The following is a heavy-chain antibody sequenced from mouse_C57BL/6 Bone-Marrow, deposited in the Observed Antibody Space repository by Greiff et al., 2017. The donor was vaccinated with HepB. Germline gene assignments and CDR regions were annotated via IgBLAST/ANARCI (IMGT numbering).Heavy chain of an antibody. V-gene: IGHV1-75*01. D-gene: IGHD1-1*01. CDR1: GYTFTDYY. J-gene: IGHJ4*01. CDR2: IFPGSGST. CDR3: ARHPFYYYGSSYDYAMDY. Sequence: QVHVKQSGPELVKPGASVKISCKASGYTFTDYYINWVKQRPGQGLEWIGWIFPGSGSTYYNEKFKGKATLTVDKSSSTAYMLLSSLTSEDSAVYFCARHPFYYYGSSYDYAMDYWGQGTSVTVSS.